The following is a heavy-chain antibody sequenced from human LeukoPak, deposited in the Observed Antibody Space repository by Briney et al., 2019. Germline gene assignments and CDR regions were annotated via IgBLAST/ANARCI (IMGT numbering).Heavy chain of an antibody. CDR2: ISSISTYI. V-gene: IGHV3-21*01. J-gene: IGHJ3*02. CDR1: GFTFSAYN. CDR3: ARSISRIAAPGAFDI. Sequence: GGSLRLSCAASGFTFSAYNMNWVRQAPGKGLEWVASISSISTYIWYADSVKGRFTTSRDNTKKSLYLEMNSLRAEDTAVYYCARSISRIAAPGAFDIWGQGTMVTVSS. D-gene: IGHD6-6*01.